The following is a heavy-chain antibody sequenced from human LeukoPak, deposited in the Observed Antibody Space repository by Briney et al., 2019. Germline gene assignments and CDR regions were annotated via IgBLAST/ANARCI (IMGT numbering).Heavy chain of an antibody. CDR3: ASSYGSGSYYGGAFDY. Sequence: SETLSLTCTVSGGSISSYYWSRIRQPPGKGLEWIGYIYYSGSTNYNPSLKSRVTISVDTSKNQFSLKLSSVTAADTAVYYCASSYGSGSYYGGAFDYWGQGTLVTVSS. CDR2: IYYSGST. D-gene: IGHD3-10*01. V-gene: IGHV4-59*01. CDR1: GGSISSYY. J-gene: IGHJ4*02.